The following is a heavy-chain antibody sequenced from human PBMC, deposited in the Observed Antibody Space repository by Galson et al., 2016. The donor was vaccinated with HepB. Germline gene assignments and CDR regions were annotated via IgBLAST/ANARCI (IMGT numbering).Heavy chain of an antibody. J-gene: IGHJ1*01. V-gene: IGHV4-61*02. Sequence: TLSLTCTVSGGSISSGSSYWSWIRQPAGKGLEWFGRIYSSGNTKYNTNYNPSLEGRVTISVDTSEKQFSLQLTSVTAADTAVYYCVRQPYSSTPWASLEWGQGTLVTVSS. D-gene: IGHD6-13*01. CDR2: IYSSGNTKYNT. CDR1: GGSISSGSSY. CDR3: VRQPYSSTPWASLE.